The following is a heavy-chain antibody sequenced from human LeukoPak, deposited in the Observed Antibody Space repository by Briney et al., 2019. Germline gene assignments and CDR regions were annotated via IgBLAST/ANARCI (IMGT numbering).Heavy chain of an antibody. J-gene: IGHJ4*02. CDR2: ISSSGSTI. Sequence: LSLTCTVSRGSITSYYWSWIRQPPGKGLEWVSYISSSGSTIYYADSVKGRFTISRDNAKNSLYLQMNSLRAEDTAVYYCARKRFWSGYFSPSDYWGQGTLVTVSS. CDR1: RGSITSYY. CDR3: ARKRFWSGYFSPSDY. V-gene: IGHV3-11*01. D-gene: IGHD3-3*02.